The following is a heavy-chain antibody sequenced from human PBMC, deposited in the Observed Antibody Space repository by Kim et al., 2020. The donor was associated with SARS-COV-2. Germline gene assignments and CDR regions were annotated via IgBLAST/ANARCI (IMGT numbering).Heavy chain of an antibody. CDR2: IYYSGST. Sequence: SETLSLTCTVSGGSISSGGYYWSWIRQHPGKGLEWIGYIYYSGSTYYNPSLKSRVTISVDTSKNQFSLKLSSVTAADTAVYYCARASQRGSYLNWFDPWGQGTRVTVS. V-gene: IGHV4-31*03. CDR1: GGSISSGGYY. J-gene: IGHJ5*02. CDR3: ARASQRGSYLNWFDP. D-gene: IGHD1-26*01.